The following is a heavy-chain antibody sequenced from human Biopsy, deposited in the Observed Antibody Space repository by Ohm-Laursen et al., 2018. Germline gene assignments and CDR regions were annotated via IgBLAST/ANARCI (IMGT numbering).Heavy chain of an antibody. CDR2: IYNTETT. CDR3: ARHGSQGYCTGGSCVDY. V-gene: IGHV4-39*01. D-gene: IGHD2-15*01. J-gene: IGHJ4*02. Sequence: GTLSLTCTVSGGSISSSTTYYWAWLRQPPGKGLEWIGSIYNTETTFYNPSLKSRVTISVDTSKNQFSLKLSSATAADTAVFYCARHGSQGYCTGGSCVDYWGQGALVTASS. CDR1: GGSISSSTTYY.